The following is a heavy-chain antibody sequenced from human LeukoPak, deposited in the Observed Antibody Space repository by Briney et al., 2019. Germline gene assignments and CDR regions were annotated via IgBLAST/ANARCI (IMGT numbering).Heavy chain of an antibody. J-gene: IGHJ4*02. CDR2: IIPILGRA. D-gene: IGHD5-18*01. CDR1: GGIFRRYA. CDR3: SREAGPRGYSYGLRAY. Sequence: SVNVSFQASGGIFRRYAINWVRQAPGQGLEWMGRIIPILGRANYAQKFQGRVTITADKSRSRAYMELGSWATRIRVVYNGSREAGPRGYSYGLRAYWGRGTLVTVSS. V-gene: IGHV1-69*04.